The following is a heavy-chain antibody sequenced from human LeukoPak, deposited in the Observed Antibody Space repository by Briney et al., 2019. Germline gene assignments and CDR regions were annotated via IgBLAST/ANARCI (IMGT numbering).Heavy chain of an antibody. J-gene: IGHJ4*02. V-gene: IGHV3-7*01. D-gene: IGHD2-15*01. CDR3: ARESYSSGGNTQFDY. Sequence: GGSLRLSCAASGFTFSSYWMSWVRQAPGKGLEWVANIKQDGSEKYYVDSVKGRFTISRDNAKNSLYLQMNSLRAEDTAVYYCARESYSSGGNTQFDYWGQGTLVTVSS. CDR1: GFTFSSYW. CDR2: IKQDGSEK.